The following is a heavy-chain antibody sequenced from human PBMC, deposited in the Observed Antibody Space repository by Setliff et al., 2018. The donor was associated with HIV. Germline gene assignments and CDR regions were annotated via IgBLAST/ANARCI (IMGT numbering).Heavy chain of an antibody. CDR3: ARGVRGVVNVMDV. J-gene: IGHJ6*01. V-gene: IGHV3-74*01. CDR1: GFTFNTAW. Sequence: GGSLSLSCAASGFTFNTAWMTWVRQAPGKGLVWVSRINTDERYTLYADSVKGRFTISRDNAKNTLYLQMNSLRAEDTAVYYCARGVRGVVNVMDVWGQGTTVTVSS. D-gene: IGHD3-10*01. CDR2: INTDERYT.